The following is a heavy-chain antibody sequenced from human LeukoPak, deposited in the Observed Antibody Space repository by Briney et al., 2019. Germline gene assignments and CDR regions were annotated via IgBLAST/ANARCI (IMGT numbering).Heavy chain of an antibody. CDR1: GFSVSSNY. CDR3: ATPYLPVDAFDI. V-gene: IGHV3-53*01. CDR2: IYSGDNT. Sequence: GGSLRLSCAASGFSVSSNYMSWVRQAPGKGLEWVSVIYSGDNTKYLDSVKGRFTISRDNSKNTVYLQMNSLRVEDTAVYYCATPYLPVDAFDIWGQGTMVTVSS. J-gene: IGHJ3*02. D-gene: IGHD2-21*01.